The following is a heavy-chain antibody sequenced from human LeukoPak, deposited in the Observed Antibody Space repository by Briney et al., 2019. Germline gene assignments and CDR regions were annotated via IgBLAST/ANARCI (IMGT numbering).Heavy chain of an antibody. CDR2: ISSNGGST. V-gene: IGHV3-64*01. D-gene: IGHD6-6*01. Sequence: GGSLRLSCAASGFTFSSYAMHWVRKAPGKGLEYVSAISSNGGSTYYANSVKGRFTISRDNSKNTLYLQMGSLRAEDMAVYYCARSPLYMSSSSSFGYMDVWGKGTTVTVSS. CDR1: GFTFSSYA. J-gene: IGHJ6*03. CDR3: ARSPLYMSSSSSFGYMDV.